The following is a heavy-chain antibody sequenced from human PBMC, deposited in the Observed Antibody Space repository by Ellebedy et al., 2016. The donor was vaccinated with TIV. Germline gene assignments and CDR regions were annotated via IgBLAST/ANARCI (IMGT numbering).Heavy chain of an antibody. Sequence: GGSLRLSCAASGFTFSSYSMNWVRQAPGKGLEYVSAISSNGGSTYYADSVKGRFTISRDNSKNTLYLQMSSLRAEDTAVYYCVKGGRPTVVTQCRLDYWGQGTLVTVSS. D-gene: IGHD4-23*01. V-gene: IGHV3-64D*06. CDR3: VKGGRPTVVTQCRLDY. J-gene: IGHJ4*02. CDR1: GFTFSSYS. CDR2: ISSNGGST.